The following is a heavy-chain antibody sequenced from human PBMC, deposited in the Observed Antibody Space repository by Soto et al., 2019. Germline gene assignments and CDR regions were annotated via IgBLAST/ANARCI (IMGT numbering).Heavy chain of an antibody. V-gene: IGHV3-48*02. CDR3: ARDHGGSTWFVGIYYYFGVDV. J-gene: IGHJ6*02. CDR1: GFTLSSYN. CDR2: ISGSSDTI. D-gene: IGHD6-13*01. Sequence: EVQLVESGGGLVQPGGSLRLSCAASGFTLSSYNMNWVRQAPGKVLEWVSYISGSSDTIYYADSVKGRFTISRDNAKNSLYLQMDSLRDEDTAVYYCARDHGGSTWFVGIYYYFGVDVWGQGTTVTVSS.